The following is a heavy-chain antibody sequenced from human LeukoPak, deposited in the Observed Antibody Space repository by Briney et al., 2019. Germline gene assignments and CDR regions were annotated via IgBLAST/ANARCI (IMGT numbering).Heavy chain of an antibody. CDR2: IIPIFGTA. V-gene: IGHV1-69*01. J-gene: IGHJ4*02. CDR3: ARAVAGGNFDY. D-gene: IGHD6-19*01. CDR1: GGTFSSYA. Sequence: EASVNVSCMASGGTFSSYAISWVRQAPGQGLEWMGGIIPIFGTANYAQKFQGRVTITADESTSTAYMELSSLRSEDTAVYYCARAVAGGNFDYWGQGTLVTVSS.